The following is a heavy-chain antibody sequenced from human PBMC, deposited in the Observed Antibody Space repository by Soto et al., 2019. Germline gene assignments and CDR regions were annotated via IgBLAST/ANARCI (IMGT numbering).Heavy chain of an antibody. D-gene: IGHD3-16*01. CDR3: ARSLGSAAGWSFDV. Sequence: PSETLSLTCTVSGGSMRDYFCTWIRLPAGKRLEWIGRKSISGSTDYNPSLKGRASMSVDTSKNQFSLRLISVTAADTALYYCARSLGSAAGWSFDVWGQGILVTVSS. V-gene: IGHV4-4*07. CDR1: GGSMRDYF. J-gene: IGHJ4*02. CDR2: KSISGST.